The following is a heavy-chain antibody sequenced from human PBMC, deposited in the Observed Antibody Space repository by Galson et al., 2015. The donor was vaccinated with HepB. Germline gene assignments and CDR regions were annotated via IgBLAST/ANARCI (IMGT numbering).Heavy chain of an antibody. D-gene: IGHD1-26*01. J-gene: IGHJ4*02. CDR3: AKDPSQKDSGSSQPVDY. CDR2: IRYDGSNK. V-gene: IGHV3-30*02. Sequence: SLRLSCAASGFTFSSYGMHWVRQAPGKGLEWVAFIRYDGSNKYYADSVKGRFTISRDNSKNTLYLQMNSLRAEDTAVYYCAKDPSQKDSGSSQPVDYWGQGTLVTVSS. CDR1: GFTFSSYG.